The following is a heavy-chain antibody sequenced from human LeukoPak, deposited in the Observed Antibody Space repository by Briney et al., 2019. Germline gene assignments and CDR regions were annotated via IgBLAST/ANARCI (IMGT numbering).Heavy chain of an antibody. Sequence: GGSLRLSCAASGFTFDDYAMHWVRQAPGKGLEWVSGISWNSGSIGYADSVKGRFTISRDNAKNSLYLQMNSLRAGDTAVYYCARAWGKYSGYFDYWGQGTLVTVSS. D-gene: IGHD5-12*01. CDR1: GFTFDDYA. CDR3: ARAWGKYSGYFDY. CDR2: ISWNSGSI. J-gene: IGHJ4*02. V-gene: IGHV3-9*01.